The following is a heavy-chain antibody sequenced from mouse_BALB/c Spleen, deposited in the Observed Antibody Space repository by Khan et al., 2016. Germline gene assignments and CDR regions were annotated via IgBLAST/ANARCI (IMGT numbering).Heavy chain of an antibody. J-gene: IGHJ2*01. Sequence: VQLQQSGPELGKPGASVKISCKASGYSFTGYNMYWVKQSHRKSLEWIGYIDPYNGGTSYNQKSKGKATLTVDKSSNTAYMHLNSLTSEDSAIYYCARGGYYGSSYLDYWGQGTTLTVSS. CDR1: GYSFTGYN. CDR2: IDPYNGGT. CDR3: ARGGYYGSSYLDY. V-gene: IGHV1S135*01. D-gene: IGHD1-1*01.